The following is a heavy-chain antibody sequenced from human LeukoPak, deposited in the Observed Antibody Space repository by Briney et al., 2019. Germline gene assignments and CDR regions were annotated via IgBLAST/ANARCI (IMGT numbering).Heavy chain of an antibody. Sequence: SETLSLTCTVSGGSISSYYWSWIRQPPGKGLEWIGYIYYSGSTNYNPSLKSRVTISVDASKNQFSLKLSSVTAADTAVYYCARGDQQLGVFDYWGQGTLVTVSS. V-gene: IGHV4-59*01. CDR1: GGSISSYY. CDR2: IYYSGST. CDR3: ARGDQQLGVFDY. J-gene: IGHJ4*02. D-gene: IGHD6-13*01.